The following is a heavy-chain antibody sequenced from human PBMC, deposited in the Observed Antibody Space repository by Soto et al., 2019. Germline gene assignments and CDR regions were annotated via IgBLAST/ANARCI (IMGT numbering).Heavy chain of an antibody. V-gene: IGHV1-2*04. CDR3: ARVACSGGSCYSSNWFDP. J-gene: IGHJ5*02. CDR1: GYTFTGYY. D-gene: IGHD2-15*01. Sequence: PSVKVSCKASGYTFTGYYMHWVRQAPGQGLEWMGWINPNSGGTNYAQKFQGWVTMTRDTSISTAYMELSRLRSDDTAVYYCARVACSGGSCYSSNWFDPWGQGTLVTVSS. CDR2: INPNSGGT.